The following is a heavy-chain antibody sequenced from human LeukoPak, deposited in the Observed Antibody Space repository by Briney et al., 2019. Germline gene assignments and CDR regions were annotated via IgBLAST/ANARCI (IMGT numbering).Heavy chain of an antibody. CDR2: ISSSGNT. J-gene: IGHJ4*02. V-gene: IGHV4-34*01. CDR3: ARLGAGPTYYDFWSGYSSFYFGY. Sequence: PSETLSLTCAVHGGSFSGYYWGWIRRPPGKGLEWIGGISSSGNTYYNPSLKSRITMSVDTSKNHFSLKLSSVTAADTAVYYCARLGAGPTYYDFWSGYSSFYFGYWGQGTLVTVSS. D-gene: IGHD3-3*01. CDR1: GGSFSGYY.